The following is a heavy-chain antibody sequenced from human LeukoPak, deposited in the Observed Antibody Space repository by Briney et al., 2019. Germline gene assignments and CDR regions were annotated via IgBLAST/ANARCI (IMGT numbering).Heavy chain of an antibody. J-gene: IGHJ4*02. V-gene: IGHV1-18*04. D-gene: IGHD3-22*01. Sequence: ASVKVSCKASGYTFTGYYMHWVRQAPGQGLEWMGWISAYNGNTNYAQKLQGRVTMTTDTSTSTAYMELRSLRSDDTAVYYCYRETYYYDSSGYYEVYWGQGTLVTVSS. CDR3: YRETYYYDSSGYYEVY. CDR1: GYTFTGYY. CDR2: ISAYNGNT.